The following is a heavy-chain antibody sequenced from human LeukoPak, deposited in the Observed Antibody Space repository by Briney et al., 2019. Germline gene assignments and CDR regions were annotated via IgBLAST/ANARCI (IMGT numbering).Heavy chain of an antibody. J-gene: IGHJ4*02. D-gene: IGHD5-24*01. CDR3: AKDLAEMATIIDY. Sequence: PGRSLRLSCAASGFTFSSNAMHWVRQAPGKGLEWVAVISYDGRNKYYADSVKGRFTISRDNSKNTLYLQMNSLRAEDTAVYYCAKDLAEMATIIDYWGQGTLVTVSS. CDR1: GFTFSSNA. CDR2: ISYDGRNK. V-gene: IGHV3-30*04.